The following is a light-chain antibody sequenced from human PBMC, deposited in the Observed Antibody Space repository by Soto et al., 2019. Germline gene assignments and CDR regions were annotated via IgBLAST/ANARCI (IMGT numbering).Light chain of an antibody. J-gene: IGKJ5*01. V-gene: IGKV1-39*01. CDR2: DAS. CDR3: QQSYMDPIT. Sequence: DIQMTQSPSALASALVRTVTITFRASQSISTYLNWYQKKPGKAPNLLIYDASRLQSGVPSRFSGSGGGTDFTLSISSVQPEDFATYFCQQSYMDPITFGQGTRLEI. CDR1: QSISTY.